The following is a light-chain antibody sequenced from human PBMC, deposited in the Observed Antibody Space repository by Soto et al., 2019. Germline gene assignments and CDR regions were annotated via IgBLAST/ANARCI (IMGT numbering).Light chain of an antibody. CDR3: QHCKPYGDSPQLT. J-gene: IGKJ4*01. Sequence: EIVLTQSPGTLSLSPGEMATLSCRSSQSVSYYLAWYQQKPGQAPRLPIYDASSRATGVPDRFSGSGSGTDFTLTISRLEPEDFAVYYCQHCKPYGDSPQLTFGGGTKV. CDR1: QSVSYY. CDR2: DAS. V-gene: IGKV3-20*01.